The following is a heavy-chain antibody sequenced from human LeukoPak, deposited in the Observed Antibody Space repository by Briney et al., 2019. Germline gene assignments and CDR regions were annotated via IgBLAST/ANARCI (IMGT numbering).Heavy chain of an antibody. Sequence: ASVKVSCKASGYTFTDYYMHWVRQAPGQGLEWMGWISPNSGGANYAQKFQGRVTMTRDTSISAAYMELSRLRSDDTAVYYCARDLQTGGMIAFGGVITPGDYWGQGTLVTVSS. CDR1: GYTFTDYY. V-gene: IGHV1-2*02. D-gene: IGHD3-16*02. CDR2: ISPNSGGA. CDR3: ARDLQTGGMIAFGGVITPGDY. J-gene: IGHJ4*02.